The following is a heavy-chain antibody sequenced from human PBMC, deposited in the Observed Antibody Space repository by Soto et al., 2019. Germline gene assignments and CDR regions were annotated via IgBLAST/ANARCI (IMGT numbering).Heavy chain of an antibody. CDR1: GSTFSNYG. CDR2: VWYDGTTK. CDR3: ATVDNYYGSLV. J-gene: IGHJ4*02. V-gene: IGHV3-33*01. D-gene: IGHD3-10*01. Sequence: QVQLVESGGGVVQPGTSLRLSCAASGSTFSNYGMHWVRQAPGKGLEWVAVVWYDGTTKFYPDSVKGRFTISRDNSNNTLYLQMNRLRVEDTAVFYCATVDNYYGSLVWGQGALVTVSS.